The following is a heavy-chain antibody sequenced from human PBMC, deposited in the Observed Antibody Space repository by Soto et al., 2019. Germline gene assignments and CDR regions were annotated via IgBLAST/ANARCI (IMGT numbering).Heavy chain of an antibody. CDR2: IYYSGST. V-gene: IGHV4-31*03. CDR3: ARGITGTYRPKYWVGP. Sequence: QVQLQESGPGLVKPSQTLPLTCTVSGGSISSGGYYWSWIRQHPGKGLEWIGYIYYSGSTYYTPSLKNRVNISVDTAKNRFSRKLSAVTAADTAVYYWARGITGTYRPKYWVGPCGQGTLVTVSA. D-gene: IGHD1-7*01. J-gene: IGHJ5*02. CDR1: GGSISSGGYY.